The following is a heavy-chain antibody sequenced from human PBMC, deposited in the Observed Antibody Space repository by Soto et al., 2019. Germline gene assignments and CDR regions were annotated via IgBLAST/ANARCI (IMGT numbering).Heavy chain of an antibody. CDR1: GFTFSSYA. CDR3: AKSPIAAAGTEPGIFDY. D-gene: IGHD6-13*01. V-gene: IGHV3-23*01. J-gene: IGHJ4*02. Sequence: GGSLRLSCAASGFTFSSYAMSWVRQAPGKGLEWVSAISGSGGSTYYADSVKGRFTISRDNSKNTLYLQMNSLRAEDTAVYYCAKSPIAAAGTEPGIFDYWGQGTLVTVSS. CDR2: ISGSGGST.